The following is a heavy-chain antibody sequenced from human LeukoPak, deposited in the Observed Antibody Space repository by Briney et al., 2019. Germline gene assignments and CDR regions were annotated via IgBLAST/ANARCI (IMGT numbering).Heavy chain of an antibody. CDR2: IYYSGST. Sequence: PSETLSLTCTVSGGSISSSSYYWGWIRQPPGKGLEWIGSIYYSGSTYYNPSLKSRVTISVDTSKNQFSLKLSSVTAADTAVYYCARDRGITMVRGVADSRDNDAFDIWGQGTMVTVSS. V-gene: IGHV4-39*07. CDR3: ARDRGITMVRGVADSRDNDAFDI. J-gene: IGHJ3*02. CDR1: GGSISSSSYY. D-gene: IGHD3-10*01.